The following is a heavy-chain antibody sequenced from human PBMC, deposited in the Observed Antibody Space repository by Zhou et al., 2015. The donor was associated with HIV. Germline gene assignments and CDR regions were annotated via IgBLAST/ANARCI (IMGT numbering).Heavy chain of an antibody. V-gene: IGHV1-46*01. CDR2: INPSGGST. CDR1: GGTFSSYA. Sequence: QVQLVQSGAEVKKPGSSVKVSCKASGGTFSSYAISWVRQAPGQGLEWMGIINPSGGSTSYAQKFQGRVTMTRDTSTSTVYMELSSLRSEDTAVYYCARDVRITMIVVDMGIAFDIWGRGTMVTVSS. CDR3: ARDVRITMIVVDMGIAFDI. J-gene: IGHJ3*02. D-gene: IGHD3-22*01.